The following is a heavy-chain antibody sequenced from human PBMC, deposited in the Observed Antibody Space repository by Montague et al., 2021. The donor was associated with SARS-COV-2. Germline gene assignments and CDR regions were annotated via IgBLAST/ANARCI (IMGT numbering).Heavy chain of an antibody. CDR2: INHSGST. J-gene: IGHJ5*02. CDR1: GGSFSGYY. D-gene: IGHD3-9*01. CDR3: ARERYSFSLTRGSTWFDP. V-gene: IGHV4-34*01. Sequence: SETLSLTCAVYGGSFSGYYWSWIRQPPGTGLEWIGEINHSGSTNYNPSLKSRVTISVDTSKNQYYLKLRSVTAADTAVYYCARERYSFSLTRGSTWFDPWGQGTLVTVSS.